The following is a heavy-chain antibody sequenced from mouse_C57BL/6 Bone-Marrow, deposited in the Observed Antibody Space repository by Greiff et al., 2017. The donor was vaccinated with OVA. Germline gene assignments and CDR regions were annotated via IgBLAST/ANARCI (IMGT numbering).Heavy chain of an antibody. Sequence: EVQVVASGGGLVQPGGSLKLSCAASGFTFSDYGMAWVRQAPRKGPEWVAFISNLAYSIYYADTVTGRFTISRENAKNTLYLEMSSLRSEDTAMYYCARLYYGSSLDYWGQGTTLTVSS. J-gene: IGHJ2*01. D-gene: IGHD1-1*01. CDR3: ARLYYGSSLDY. V-gene: IGHV5-15*01. CDR2: ISNLAYSI. CDR1: GFTFSDYG.